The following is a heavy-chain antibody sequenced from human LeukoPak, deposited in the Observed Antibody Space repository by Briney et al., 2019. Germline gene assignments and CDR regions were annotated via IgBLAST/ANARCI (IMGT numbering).Heavy chain of an antibody. D-gene: IGHD5-12*01. CDR1: GYTFTSYA. J-gene: IGHJ4*02. V-gene: IGHV1-3*01. Sequence: ASVKVSCKASGYTFTSYAMHWVRQAPGQRLEWMGWINAGNGNTKYSQKFQGRVTITRDTSASTAYMELSSLRSEDTAVYYCARVQALGYSSYDFFDYWGQGTLVTVSS. CDR3: ARVQALGYSSYDFFDY. CDR2: INAGNGNT.